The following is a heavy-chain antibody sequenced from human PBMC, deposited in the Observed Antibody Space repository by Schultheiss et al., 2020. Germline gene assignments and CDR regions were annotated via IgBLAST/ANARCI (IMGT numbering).Heavy chain of an antibody. V-gene: IGHV3-74*01. CDR3: AKDRITMVRGVRSDWFDP. J-gene: IGHJ5*02. D-gene: IGHD3-10*01. CDR2: INSDGSRT. CDR1: GLSVTSNY. Sequence: WGSLRLSCAASGLSVTSNYMTWVRQPPGKGLEWVSRINSDGSRTSYADSVKGRFTISRDNAKNSLYLQMNSLRAEDTATYYCAKDRITMVRGVRSDWFDPWGQGTLVTVSS.